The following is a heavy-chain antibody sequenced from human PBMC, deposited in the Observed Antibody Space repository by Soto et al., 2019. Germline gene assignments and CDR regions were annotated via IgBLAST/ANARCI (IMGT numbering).Heavy chain of an antibody. D-gene: IGHD4-17*01. V-gene: IGHV4-31*03. J-gene: IGHJ3*02. CDR1: GGSISSGGYY. CDR3: ARAPQVMTTVTTPFDI. Sequence: QVQLQESGPGLVKPSQTLSLTCTVSGGSISSGGYYWSWIRQHPGKGLECIGYIYYSGSTYYNPSLKSRVTIAVDTSKNQFSLKLSSVTAADTAVYYCARAPQVMTTVTTPFDIWGQGTMVTVSS. CDR2: IYYSGST.